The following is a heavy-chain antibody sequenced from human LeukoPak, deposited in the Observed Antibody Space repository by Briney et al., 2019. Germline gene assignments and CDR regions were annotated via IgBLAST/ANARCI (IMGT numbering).Heavy chain of an antibody. V-gene: IGHV1-18*01. CDR1: GYTFSNYG. CDR2: ISAYNGDS. Sequence: ASVKVSCKASGYTFSNYGIPWVRQAPGQGVEWMGWISAYNGDSKYAQKVQGRLTMTTDTSTSTAFMELRSLRSDDTAAYYCARDGVQSSSSGTFDYWGQGTLVTVSS. J-gene: IGHJ4*02. D-gene: IGHD6-6*01. CDR3: ARDGVQSSSSGTFDY.